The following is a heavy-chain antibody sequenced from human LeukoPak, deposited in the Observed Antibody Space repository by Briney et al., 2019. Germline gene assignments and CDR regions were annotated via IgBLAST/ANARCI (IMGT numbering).Heavy chain of an antibody. CDR3: ASHGWVTGTTKADY. D-gene: IGHD4-17*01. J-gene: IGHJ4*02. V-gene: IGHV3-7*03. CDR2: IRQDGSER. CDR1: GFTFSSYS. Sequence: PGGSLRLSCAASGFTFSSYSMNWVRQAPGKGLEWVANIRQDGSERYYVDSVKGRFAVSRDNAKNSLYLQMNSLRAEDTAVYYCASHGWVTGTTKADYWGQGTLVTVSS.